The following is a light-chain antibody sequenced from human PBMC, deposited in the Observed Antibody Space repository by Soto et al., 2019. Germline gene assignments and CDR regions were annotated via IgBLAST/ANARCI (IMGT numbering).Light chain of an antibody. CDR1: QSVAGK. J-gene: IGKJ4*01. Sequence: EIVMTQSPATLSASPGERATLSCRASQSVAGKLAWYQQKPGQAPRLLIYGASTRATGVPARFSGSGSGTEFTLTISNLQSEDFAIYFCQQFNKWPLTFGRGTKVDIK. V-gene: IGKV3-15*01. CDR3: QQFNKWPLT. CDR2: GAS.